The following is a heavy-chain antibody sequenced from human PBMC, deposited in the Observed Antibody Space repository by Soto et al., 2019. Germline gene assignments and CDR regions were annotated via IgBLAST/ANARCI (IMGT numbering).Heavy chain of an antibody. V-gene: IGHV3-7*05. D-gene: IGHD1-1*01. CDR2: IKEDGSDR. CDR3: ARAGLENDY. CDR1: GFTFSHYW. Sequence: EVQLVESGGGLVQPGGSLRLSCAASGFTFSHYWMTWVRQAPGKGLEWVANIKEDGSDRNYVDSVKGRFTISRDNAKNSLYLQLNGLRAEDTAVYYCARAGLENDYWGQGTLVTVSS. J-gene: IGHJ4*02.